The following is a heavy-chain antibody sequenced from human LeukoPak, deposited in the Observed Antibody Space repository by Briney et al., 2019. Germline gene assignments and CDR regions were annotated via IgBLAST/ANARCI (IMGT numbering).Heavy chain of an antibody. V-gene: IGHV3-66*01. Sequence: PGGSLRLSCAASGFTVSSNYMSWVRQAPGKGLGWVSVIYSGGSTYYADSVKGRFTISRDNSKNTLYLQMNSLRAEDTAVYYCARDSYCGGDCYSGWGQGTLVTVSS. D-gene: IGHD2-21*02. CDR3: ARDSYCGGDCYSG. CDR1: GFTVSSNY. J-gene: IGHJ4*02. CDR2: IYSGGST.